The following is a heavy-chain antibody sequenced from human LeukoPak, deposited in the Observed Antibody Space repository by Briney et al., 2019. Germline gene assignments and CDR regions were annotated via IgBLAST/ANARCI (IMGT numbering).Heavy chain of an antibody. D-gene: IGHD1-1*01. J-gene: IGHJ4*02. CDR2: VYTDGRT. CDR1: GFTVKRDY. CDR3: TRGSPTVSAGYN. V-gene: IGHV3-53*01. Sequence: PGGSLRLSCAASGFTVKRDYMSWVRQSPGKGLEWVSVVYTDGRTFYADSVKGRFTISRDDSKNTVFLQMNSLRAEDTAIYFCTRGSPTVSAGYNWGRGTVVTVSS.